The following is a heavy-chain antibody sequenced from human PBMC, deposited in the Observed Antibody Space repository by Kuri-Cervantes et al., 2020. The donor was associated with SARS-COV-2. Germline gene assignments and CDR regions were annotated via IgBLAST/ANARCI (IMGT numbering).Heavy chain of an antibody. J-gene: IGHJ4*02. CDR2: ISGSGGST. CDR3: AREGSTRDLGIDY. D-gene: IGHD2-2*01. CDR1: GFTFSSYA. V-gene: IGHV3-23*01. Sequence: GESLKISCAASGFTFSSYAMSWVRQAPGKGLEWVSAISGSGGSTYYADSVKGRFTISRDNSKNTLYLQMNSLRAEDTAVYYCAREGSTRDLGIDYWGQGTRVTGSS.